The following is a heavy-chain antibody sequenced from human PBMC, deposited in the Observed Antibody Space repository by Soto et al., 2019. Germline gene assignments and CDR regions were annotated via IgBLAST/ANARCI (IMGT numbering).Heavy chain of an antibody. CDR1: GFTFSSYG. Sequence: PGGSLRLSCAASGFTFSSYGMHWVRQAPGKGLEWVAVISYDGSNKYYADSVKGRFTISRDNSKNTLYLQMNSLRAEDTAVYYCAKDLSPDDRYYFDYWGQGTLVTVSS. CDR2: ISYDGSNK. V-gene: IGHV3-30*18. J-gene: IGHJ4*02. CDR3: AKDLSPDDRYYFDY.